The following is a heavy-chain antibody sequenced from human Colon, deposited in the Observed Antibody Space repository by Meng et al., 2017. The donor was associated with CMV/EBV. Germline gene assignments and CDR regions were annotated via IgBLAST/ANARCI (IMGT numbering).Heavy chain of an antibody. J-gene: IGHJ5*01. D-gene: IGHD3-10*01. V-gene: IGHV3-23*01. CDR3: AIGGVRGGWLDS. Sequence: GESLKISCAASGFTFSSYAMSWVRQAPGKGLEWVSAISGSGGSTYYADSVKGRFTISRDNSKNTLYLQMNSLRAEDTAVYYCAIGGVRGGWLDSWGQGTLVTVSS. CDR2: ISGSGGST. CDR1: GFTFSSYA.